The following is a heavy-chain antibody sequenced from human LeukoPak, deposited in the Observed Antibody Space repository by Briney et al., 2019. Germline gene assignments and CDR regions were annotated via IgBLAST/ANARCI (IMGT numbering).Heavy chain of an antibody. CDR3: ARENSISWYATGNWFDP. CDR1: GYTFTSYY. D-gene: IGHD6-13*01. J-gene: IGHJ5*02. Sequence: ASVKVSCKASGYTFTSYYMHWVRQAPGQGLEWMGIINPSGGSTSYAQKFQGRVTMTRDTSTSTLYMELSSLRSEDTAVYYCARENSISWYATGNWFDPWGQGTLVTVSS. CDR2: INPSGGST. V-gene: IGHV1-46*01.